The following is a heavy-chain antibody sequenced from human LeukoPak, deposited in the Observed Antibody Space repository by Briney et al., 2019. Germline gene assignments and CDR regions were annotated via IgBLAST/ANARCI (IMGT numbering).Heavy chain of an antibody. CDR3: ATTGYSIDY. CDR2: INHSGST. D-gene: IGHD3-9*01. V-gene: IGHV4-34*01. J-gene: IGHJ4*02. Sequence: SETLSLTCTVSGGSISSYYWSWIRQPPGKGLEWIGEINHSGSTNYNPSLKSRVTISVDTSKNQFSLKLSSVTAADTAVYYCATTGYSIDYWGQGTLVTVSS. CDR1: GGSISSYY.